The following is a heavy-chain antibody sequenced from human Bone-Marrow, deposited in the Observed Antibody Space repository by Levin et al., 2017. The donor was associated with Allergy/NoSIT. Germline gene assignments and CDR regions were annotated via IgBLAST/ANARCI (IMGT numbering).Heavy chain of an antibody. V-gene: IGHV3-33*01. D-gene: IGHD2-15*01. J-gene: IGHJ3*02. CDR2: MRYDGNSK. CDR1: GFTFSSYG. CDR3: ARGGYCSGGSCLHDAFDM. Sequence: SCAASGFTFSSYGMHWVRQAPGKGLEWVALMRYDGNSKYYVDSIKGRFTISRDNSKNTLFLQMNSLRAEDTAVYYCARGGYCSGGSCLHDAFDMWGQGTMVTVSS.